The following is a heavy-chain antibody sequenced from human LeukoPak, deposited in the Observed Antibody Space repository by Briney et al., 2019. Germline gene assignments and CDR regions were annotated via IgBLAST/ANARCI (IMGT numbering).Heavy chain of an antibody. V-gene: IGHV3-30*18. CDR3: AKCGEGCMTTVVAGAFDI. CDR1: GFTLSSYG. D-gene: IGHD4-17*01. J-gene: IGHJ3*02. Sequence: GGSLRLSCAVSGFTLSSYGMHWVCQAPRKGLEWVAVISYAGSTKYYADPVRGRSPIPWANPKNTLSLQMNSLRAEDTAVYYCAKCGEGCMTTVVAGAFDIWGQGTMVTGSS. CDR2: ISYAGSTK.